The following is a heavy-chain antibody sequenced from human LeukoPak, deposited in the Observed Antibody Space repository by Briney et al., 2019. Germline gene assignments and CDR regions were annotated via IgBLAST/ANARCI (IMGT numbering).Heavy chain of an antibody. CDR2: IYTSGST. J-gene: IGHJ3*02. D-gene: IGHD2-2*01. CDR3: ARVGYCSSTSCYLYAFDI. CDR1: GGSISSYY. Sequence: SETLSLTCTVSGGSISSYYWSWIRQPAGKGLEWIGRIYTSGSTNYNPSLKSRVTMSVDTSKNQFSLKLSSVTAADTAVYYCARVGYCSSTSCYLYAFDIWGQGTMVTVSS. V-gene: IGHV4-4*07.